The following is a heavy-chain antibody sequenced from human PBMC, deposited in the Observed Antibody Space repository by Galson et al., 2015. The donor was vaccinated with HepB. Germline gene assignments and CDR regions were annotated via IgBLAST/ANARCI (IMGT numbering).Heavy chain of an antibody. CDR3: ARDEDRSGWYLADY. CDR1: GFTFSSYW. CDR2: IKQDGSEK. Sequence: SLRLSCAASGFTFSSYWMSWVRQAPGKGLEWVANIKQDGSEKYYVDSVKGRFTISRDNSKNTLYLQMNSLRAEDTAVYYCARDEDRSGWYLADYWGQGTLVTVSS. J-gene: IGHJ4*02. V-gene: IGHV3-7*01. D-gene: IGHD6-19*01.